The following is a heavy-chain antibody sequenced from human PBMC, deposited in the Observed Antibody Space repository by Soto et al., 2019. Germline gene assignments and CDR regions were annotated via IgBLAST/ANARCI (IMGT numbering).Heavy chain of an antibody. V-gene: IGHV1-69*12. CDR2: IIPIFGTA. D-gene: IGHD2-2*01. J-gene: IGHJ4*02. CDR3: ARVLVPAATAHPLDY. Sequence: QVQLVQSGAEVKKPGSSVKVSCKASGGTFSSYAISWVRQAPGQGLEWMGGIIPIFGTANYAQKFQGRVTIXVDXSXNTAYMELSSLRSEDTAVYYWARVLVPAATAHPLDYGGQGALVTVSS. CDR1: GGTFSSYA.